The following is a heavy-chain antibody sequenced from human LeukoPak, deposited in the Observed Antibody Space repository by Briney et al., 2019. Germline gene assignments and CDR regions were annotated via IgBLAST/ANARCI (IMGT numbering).Heavy chain of an antibody. CDR2: IIPILATE. CDR3: ARDWRAAGGFFSPEY. CDR1: GGTFSSYA. J-gene: IGHJ4*02. V-gene: IGHV1-69*11. D-gene: IGHD6-13*01. Sequence: ASVKVSCKASGGTFSSYAFSWVRQAPGQGLEWMGRIIPILATEFYAQKVQDRLTITADPSTSTAYMELSSLRSDDTAVYYCARDWRAAGGFFSPEYWGQGTQVTVSS.